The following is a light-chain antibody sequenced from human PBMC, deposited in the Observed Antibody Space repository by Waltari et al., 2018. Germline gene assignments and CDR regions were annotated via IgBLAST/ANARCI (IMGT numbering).Light chain of an antibody. Sequence: DAVMTQSPLSLPATLGQPASISCRSSQSLVFSDGNTYLNWFQQRQGQSPRRLIYNVSNRDSGVPDRFGGSGSGTDFTLKISRVEAEDVGVYYCMQGTHWPYTFGQGTKLDIK. J-gene: IGKJ2*01. CDR1: QSLVFSDGNTY. CDR2: NVS. V-gene: IGKV2-30*01. CDR3: MQGTHWPYT.